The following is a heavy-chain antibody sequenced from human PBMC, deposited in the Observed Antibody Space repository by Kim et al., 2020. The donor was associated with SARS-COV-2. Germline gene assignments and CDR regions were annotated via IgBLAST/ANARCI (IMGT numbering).Heavy chain of an antibody. CDR2: IYYSGST. D-gene: IGHD4-4*01. J-gene: IGHJ2*01. V-gene: IGHV4-59*01. CDR3: GSSATVTTGWYFDL. Sequence: SETLSLTCTVSGGSISSYYWSWIRQPPGKGLEWIGYIYYSGSTNDNPSLKSRVTISVDTSKNQFSLKLSSVTAADTAVYYCGSSATVTTGWYFDLWGRGTLVTVSS. CDR1: GGSISSYY.